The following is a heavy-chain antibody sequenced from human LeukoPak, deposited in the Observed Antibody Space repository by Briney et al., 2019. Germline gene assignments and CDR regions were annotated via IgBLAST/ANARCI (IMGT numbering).Heavy chain of an antibody. CDR3: AKDWSHGSFDS. D-gene: IGHD1-26*01. Sequence: GGSLRLSCATSGYTFNSFGMHWVRQAPGKGPEWVSFIQSDGKQEHYADSVKGRFTISGDNSKKMVYLQMDSLRHEDTAVYYCAKDWSHGSFDSWGQGTLVTVSS. J-gene: IGHJ4*02. CDR2: IQSDGKQE. CDR1: GYTFNSFG. V-gene: IGHV3-30*02.